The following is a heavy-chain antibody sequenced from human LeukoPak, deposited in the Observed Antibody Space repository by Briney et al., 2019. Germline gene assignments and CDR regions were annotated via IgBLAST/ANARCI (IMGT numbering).Heavy chain of an antibody. CDR2: ISGSGDNT. J-gene: IGHJ4*02. CDR1: GFTFSSYV. D-gene: IGHD3-22*01. Sequence: GGSLRLSCAASGFTFSSYVMTWVRQAPGKGLEWVSGISGSGDNTYYADSVKGRFTISRDNSKNTLYVQVNSLGTEDTAAYYCAKGSYYDSSGSFYFDYWGQGTLVTVSS. CDR3: AKGSYYDSSGSFYFDY. V-gene: IGHV3-23*01.